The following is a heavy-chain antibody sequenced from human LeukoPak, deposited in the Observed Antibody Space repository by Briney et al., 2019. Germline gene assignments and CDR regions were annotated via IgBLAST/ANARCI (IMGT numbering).Heavy chain of an antibody. CDR1: GFTFSSFA. CDR3: AKETAAAGSFDY. D-gene: IGHD6-13*01. CDR2: FDGNGPNT. V-gene: IGHV3-23*01. Sequence: GGSLRLSCAASGFTFSSFAMTWVRQAPGKGLEWVSGFDGNGPNTYYADSVKGRFTISRDNSKNTLYLQMNSLRAEDTAVYYCAKETAAAGSFDYWGQGTLVTVSS. J-gene: IGHJ4*02.